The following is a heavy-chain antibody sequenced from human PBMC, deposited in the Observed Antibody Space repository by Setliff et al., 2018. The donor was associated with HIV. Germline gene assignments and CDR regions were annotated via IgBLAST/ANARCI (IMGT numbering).Heavy chain of an antibody. CDR1: DASLRRNSNY. CDR2: MYYTGST. V-gene: IGHV4-39*07. Sequence: KASETLSLTCSISDASLRRNSNYWGWIRQPPGKGLEWIATMYYTGSTYYNPSLKSRVTMSLDTSKNHFSLQLSSVTAADTAVYFCARVMGGSGYYEIWYYYGLDVWGQGTTVTVSS. D-gene: IGHD3-22*01. J-gene: IGHJ6*02. CDR3: ARVMGGSGYYEIWYYYGLDV.